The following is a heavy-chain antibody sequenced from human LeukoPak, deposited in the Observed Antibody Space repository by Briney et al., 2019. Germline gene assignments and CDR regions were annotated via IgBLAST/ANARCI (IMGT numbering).Heavy chain of an antibody. V-gene: IGHV3-48*03. CDR3: ARDTHGVTGYWDIVVVPAPIGGAHDAFDI. J-gene: IGHJ3*02. CDR1: GFTFSSYE. CDR2: ISSSGSTI. D-gene: IGHD2-2*01. Sequence: PGGSLRLSCAASGFTFSSYEMNWVRQAPGKGLEWVSYISSSGSTIYYADSVKGRFTISRDNAKNSLYLQMNSLRAEDTAVYYCARDTHGVTGYWDIVVVPAPIGGAHDAFDIWGQGTMVTVSS.